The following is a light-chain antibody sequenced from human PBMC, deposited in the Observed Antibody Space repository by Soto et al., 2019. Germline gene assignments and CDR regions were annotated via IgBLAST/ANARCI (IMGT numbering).Light chain of an antibody. J-gene: IGKJ4*01. Sequence: EIELTLSAATLSLYPGERATLSCRASQSVRSYLAWYQQKPGQAPRLLFYDASTRATGIPARFSGSGSGTDFTLTISSLEPEDFAVYYCQQRSNWPHTFGGGGKVDIK. CDR3: QQRSNWPHT. CDR1: QSVRSY. CDR2: DAS. V-gene: IGKV3-11*01.